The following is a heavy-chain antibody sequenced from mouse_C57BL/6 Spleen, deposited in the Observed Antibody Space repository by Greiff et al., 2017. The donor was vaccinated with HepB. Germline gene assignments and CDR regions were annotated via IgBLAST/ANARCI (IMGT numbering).Heavy chain of an antibody. D-gene: IGHD3-3*01. V-gene: IGHV5-4*01. CDR2: ISDGGSYT. CDR1: GFTFSSYA. CDR3: ARGDSPYFDY. Sequence: EVQLQESGGGLVKPGGSLKLSCAASGFTFSSYAMSWVRQTPEKRLEWVATISDGGSYTYYPDNVKGRFTISRDNAKNNLYLQMSHLKSEDTAMYYCARGDSPYFDYWGQGTTLTVSS. J-gene: IGHJ2*01.